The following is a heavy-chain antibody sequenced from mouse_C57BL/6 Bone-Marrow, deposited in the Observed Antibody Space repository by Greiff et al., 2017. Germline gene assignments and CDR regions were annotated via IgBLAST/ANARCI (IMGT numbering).Heavy chain of an antibody. CDR3: ARSWDYGSSFDY. J-gene: IGHJ2*01. CDR1: GYTFTSYG. Sequence: VQLQQSGAELASPGASVKLSCKASGYTFTSYGISWVKQRTGQGLEWIGEIYPRSGNTYYNEKFKGKATLTADKSSSTAYMELRSLTSEDSAVYFCARSWDYGSSFDYWGQGTTLTVSS. CDR2: IYPRSGNT. V-gene: IGHV1-81*01. D-gene: IGHD1-1*01.